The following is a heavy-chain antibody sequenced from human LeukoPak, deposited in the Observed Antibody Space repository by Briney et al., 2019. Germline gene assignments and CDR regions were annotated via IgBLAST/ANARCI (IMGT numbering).Heavy chain of an antibody. D-gene: IGHD6-19*01. J-gene: IGHJ6*02. Sequence: GGSLRLSCAASGFTFSSYSMNWIRQAPGKGLGWVSSISSSSSYIYYADSVKGRFTISRDNAKNSLYLQMNSLRAEDTAVYYCARDMAVTEARDYYGMDVWGQGTTVTVSS. CDR1: GFTFSSYS. CDR2: ISSSSSYI. V-gene: IGHV3-21*01. CDR3: ARDMAVTEARDYYGMDV.